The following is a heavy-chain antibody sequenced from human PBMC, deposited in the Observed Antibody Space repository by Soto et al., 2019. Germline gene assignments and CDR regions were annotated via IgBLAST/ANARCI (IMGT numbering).Heavy chain of an antibody. J-gene: IGHJ6*02. V-gene: IGHV1-18*01. CDR1: GYTFTSYG. CDR2: ISAYNGNT. CDR3: ARYELVYYYGMDV. D-gene: IGHD2-15*01. Sequence: ASVKVSCKASGYTFTSYGISWVRQAPGQGLEWMGWISAYNGNTNYAQKLQGRVTMTTDTSTSTAYMELRSLRFDDTAVYYCARYELVYYYGMDVWGQGTTVTVSS.